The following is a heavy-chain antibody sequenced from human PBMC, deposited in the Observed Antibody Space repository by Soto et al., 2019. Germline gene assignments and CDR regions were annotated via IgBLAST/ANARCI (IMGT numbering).Heavy chain of an antibody. CDR1: GFTFSDYY. CDR2: ISSSGSTI. V-gene: IGHV3-11*01. CDR3: ARYRSGTQHYYDSSGPPDY. J-gene: IGHJ4*02. D-gene: IGHD3-22*01. Sequence: GGSLRLSCAASGFTFSDYYMSWIRQAPGKGLEWVSYISSSGSTIYYADSVKGRFTISRDNAKNSLYLQMNSLRAEDTAVYYCARYRSGTQHYYDSSGPPDYWGQGTLVTVSS.